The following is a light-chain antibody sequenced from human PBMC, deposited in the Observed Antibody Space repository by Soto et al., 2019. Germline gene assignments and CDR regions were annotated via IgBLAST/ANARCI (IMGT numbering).Light chain of an antibody. V-gene: IGLV2-23*02. CDR3: CSYAGINNWL. J-gene: IGLJ2*01. CDR1: RNDIGSYNL. CDR2: DIS. Sequence: QSVLTQPASVSGSPGQSITISCSGTRNDIGSYNLVSWYQQYPGKAPKLIIYDISKRPSGVSNRFPGTKSGNTASLTISGLQAEDEADYYCCSYAGINNWLFGGGTELTVL.